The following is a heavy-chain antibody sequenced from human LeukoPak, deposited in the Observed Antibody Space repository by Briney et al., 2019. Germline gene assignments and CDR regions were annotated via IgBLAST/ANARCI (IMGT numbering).Heavy chain of an antibody. CDR2: IYYSGST. CDR1: GGSISSYY. V-gene: IGHV4-59*01. Sequence: SETLSLTCTVSGGSISSYYWSWIRQPPGKGLEWIGHIYYSGSTNYNPSLTGRVTISVDTSKNQFSLKLSSVTAADTAVYYCAREYNYYDSSGWDAFEIWGQGTMVTVSS. J-gene: IGHJ3*02. CDR3: AREYNYYDSSGWDAFEI. D-gene: IGHD3-22*01.